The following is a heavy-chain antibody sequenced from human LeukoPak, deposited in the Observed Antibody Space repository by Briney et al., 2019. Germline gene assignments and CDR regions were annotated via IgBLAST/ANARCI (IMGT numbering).Heavy chain of an antibody. CDR1: GGSFSGYY. V-gene: IGHV4-34*01. Sequence: PSETLSLTCAVYGGSFSGYYWSWIRQPPGKGLEWIGEINHSGSTNYNPSLKSRVTISVDTSKNQFSLKLSSVTAADTAVYYCARGRITGSRYYYYYMDVWGKRTTVTVSS. D-gene: IGHD1-20*01. CDR3: ARGRITGSRYYYYYMDV. J-gene: IGHJ6*03. CDR2: INHSGST.